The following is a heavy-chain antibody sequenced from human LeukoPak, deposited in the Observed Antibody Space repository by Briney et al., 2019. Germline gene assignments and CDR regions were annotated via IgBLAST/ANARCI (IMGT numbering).Heavy chain of an antibody. D-gene: IGHD2/OR15-2a*01. CDR2: ISGSGGST. V-gene: IGHV3-23*01. CDR1: GFTFSSYA. CDR3: AKDLGFPGKLLYFDY. Sequence: PGGSLRLSCAASGFTFSSYAMSWVRRAPGKGLGWVSAISGSGGSTYYADSVKGRFTISRDNSKNTLYLQMNSLRAEDTAVYYCAKDLGFPGKLLYFDYWGQGTLVTVSS. J-gene: IGHJ4*02.